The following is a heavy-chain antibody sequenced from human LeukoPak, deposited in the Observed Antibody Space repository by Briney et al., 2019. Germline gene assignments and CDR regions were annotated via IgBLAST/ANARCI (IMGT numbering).Heavy chain of an antibody. Sequence: PSETLSLTCTVSGGSISSSSYYWGWIRQPPGKGLEWIGSIYYSGSTYYNPSLKSRVTISVDTSKNQFSLKLSSVTPEDTAVYYCARSEYSSSWFTYWGQGTLVTVSS. V-gene: IGHV4-39*07. CDR2: IYYSGST. CDR1: GGSISSSSYY. D-gene: IGHD6-13*01. CDR3: ARSEYSSSWFTY. J-gene: IGHJ4*02.